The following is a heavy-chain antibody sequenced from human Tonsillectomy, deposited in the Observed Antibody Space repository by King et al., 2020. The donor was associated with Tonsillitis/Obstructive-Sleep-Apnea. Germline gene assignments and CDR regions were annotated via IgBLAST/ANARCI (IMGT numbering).Heavy chain of an antibody. J-gene: IGHJ6*02. CDR1: GFTFSSYA. Sequence: VQLVESGGGLVQPGGSLRLYCAASGFTFSSYAMSWVRQAPGKGLEWVSAISGSGGSTYYADSVKGRFTISRDNSKNTLYLQMNSLRAEDTAVYYCAKDATNDDFWIRAVGYYGMDVWGQGTTVTVSS. CDR2: ISGSGGST. D-gene: IGHD3-3*01. CDR3: AKDATNDDFWIRAVGYYGMDV. V-gene: IGHV3-23*04.